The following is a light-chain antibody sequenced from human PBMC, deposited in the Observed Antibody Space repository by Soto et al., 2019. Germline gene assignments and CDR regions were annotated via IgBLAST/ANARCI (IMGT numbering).Light chain of an antibody. J-gene: IGKJ2*01. CDR2: VAS. V-gene: IGKV3-20*01. CDR3: QQYVSSPYT. CDR1: QSVTSNY. Sequence: EIGLTQSPGTLSLSPGARATLSCRASQSVTSNYLAWYKQKPGQAPRLIIYVASRRATGIQDRFSGSRSGTDFTLTISRLQPEYVAVYFCQQYVSSPYTFGKGTKLESK.